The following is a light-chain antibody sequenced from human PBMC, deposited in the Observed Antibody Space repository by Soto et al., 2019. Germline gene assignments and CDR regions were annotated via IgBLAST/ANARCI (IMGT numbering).Light chain of an antibody. CDR1: EDIRND. J-gene: IGKJ2*01. CDR2: AAS. CDR3: LQHQSFPYT. Sequence: DIQMTQSPSSLSASVGDRVTIACRASEDIRNDLGWFQQKPGKAPKRLISAASTLQNGVPSRFSGSRSGTEFTLTINTLQPEDVATYYCLQHQSFPYTFGQGTKLEIK. V-gene: IGKV1-17*01.